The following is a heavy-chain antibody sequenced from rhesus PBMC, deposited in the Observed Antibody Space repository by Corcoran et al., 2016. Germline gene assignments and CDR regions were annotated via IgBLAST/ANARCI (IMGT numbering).Heavy chain of an antibody. CDR3: SKVSDTVNTIFDF. Sequence: VQLVASGGGLVQPGGSLTLSCEASGFTFGNYYVTWVRQAPGKGITWVVETKNKANGYNKKNTTHVKGRSTIATDDPKTTLSLQMTSLRIEDTALYHCSKVSDTVNTIFDFWCQGCLVTVSS. D-gene: IGHD4-23*01. CDR1: GFTFGNYY. J-gene: IGHJ4*01. V-gene: IGHV3-13*01. CDR2: TKNKANGYNK.